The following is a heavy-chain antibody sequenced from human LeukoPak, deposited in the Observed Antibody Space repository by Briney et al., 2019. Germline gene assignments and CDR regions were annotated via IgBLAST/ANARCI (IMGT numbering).Heavy chain of an antibody. D-gene: IGHD5-12*01. CDR3: ARASGRATTIDY. Sequence: SETLSLTCTVSGGSISSYYWSWIRQPPGKGLEWIGYIYYSGSTNYNPSLKSRVTISVDTSKNQFSLKLGSVTAADTAVYYCARASGRATTIDYWGQGTLVTVSS. CDR2: IYYSGST. J-gene: IGHJ4*02. CDR1: GGSISSYY. V-gene: IGHV4-59*01.